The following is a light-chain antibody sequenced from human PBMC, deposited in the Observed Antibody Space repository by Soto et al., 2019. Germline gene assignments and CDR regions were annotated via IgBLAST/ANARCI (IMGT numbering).Light chain of an antibody. CDR1: QTVRNSY. V-gene: IGKV3D-20*02. Sequence: EIVLTQSPGTLSLSPGERGTLSCRASQTVRNSYLAWYRQKPGQAPRLLIYGASSRATDIPDRFSGSGSGTDFTLTISRLEPEDFAVYYCQQRTNWPPSITFGPGTRLEIK. CDR2: GAS. CDR3: QQRTNWPPSIT. J-gene: IGKJ5*01.